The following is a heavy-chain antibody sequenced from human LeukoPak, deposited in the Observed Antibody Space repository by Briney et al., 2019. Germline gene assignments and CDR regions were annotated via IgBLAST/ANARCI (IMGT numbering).Heavy chain of an antibody. CDR1: GFTFSSYG. V-gene: IGHV3-30*02. Sequence: GGSLRLSCAASGFTFSSYGMHWVRQAPGKGLEWVAFIRYDGSNKYYADSVKGRFTISRDNSKNTLYLQMNSLRAEDTAVYYCAKVEGDYYGSGSYSPHVNTATEYYYYYMDVWGKGTTVTISS. CDR3: AKVEGDYYGSGSYSPHVNTATEYYYYYMDV. D-gene: IGHD3-10*01. CDR2: IRYDGSNK. J-gene: IGHJ6*03.